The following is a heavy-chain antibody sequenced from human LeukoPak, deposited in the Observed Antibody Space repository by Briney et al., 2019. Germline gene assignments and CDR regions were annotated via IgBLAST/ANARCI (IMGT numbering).Heavy chain of an antibody. Sequence: GGSLRLSCAASGFTFSSYWMSWVRQVPGKGLEWVANIKKDGSEKKYVDSVKGRFTISRDNAENSLYLQMNSLRAEDTALYYCATSFYGSGTLDLDVWGKGTTVTVSS. J-gene: IGHJ6*04. D-gene: IGHD3-10*01. CDR2: IKKDGSEK. CDR3: ATSFYGSGTLDLDV. CDR1: GFTFSSYW. V-gene: IGHV3-7*03.